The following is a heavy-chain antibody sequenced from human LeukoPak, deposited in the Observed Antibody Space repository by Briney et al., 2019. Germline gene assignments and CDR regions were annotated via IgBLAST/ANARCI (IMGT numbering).Heavy chain of an antibody. CDR3: ARDQPAYYYYGMDV. J-gene: IGHJ6*02. V-gene: IGHV1-8*01. Sequence: ASVKVSCKASGYTFTSYDINWVRQATGQGLEWMGWMNPNSGNTGYAQKFQGRVTMTRNTSISTAYMELSSLRSEDTAVYYCARDQPAYYYYGMDVWGQGTTVTVSS. CDR2: MNPNSGNT. CDR1: GYTFTSYD.